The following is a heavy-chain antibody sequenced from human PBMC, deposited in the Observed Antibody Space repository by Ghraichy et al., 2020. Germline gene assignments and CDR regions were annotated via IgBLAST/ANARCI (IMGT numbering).Heavy chain of an antibody. CDR3: VTFIRTATLDS. CDR2: INPDGDAR. V-gene: IGHV3-7*01. Sequence: GESLNISCAASGFTFASYWMSWVRQAPGKGLEWVATINPDGDARYYVDSVKGRFTVSRDNAENSLYLQANSLRAEDTAVYSCVTFIRTATLDSWGQGTLVTVSS. J-gene: IGHJ5*01. CDR1: GFTFASYW. D-gene: IGHD1-7*01.